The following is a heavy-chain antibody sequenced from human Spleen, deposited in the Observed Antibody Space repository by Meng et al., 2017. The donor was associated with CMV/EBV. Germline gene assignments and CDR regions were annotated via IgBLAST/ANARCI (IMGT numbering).Heavy chain of an antibody. CDR1: GYTFTSYG. D-gene: IGHD2-8*02. CDR3: MTFSGRCTGGDCVEVSSH. Sequence: QVQLVQSGAEVKKPGASVKVSCKASGYTFTSYGISWVRQAPGQGLEWMGWISAYNGNTNYAQKLQGRVTMTTDTSTSTAYMELRSLRSDDTALYYCMTFSGRCTGGDCVEVSSHWGQGTLVTVSS. CDR2: ISAYNGNT. V-gene: IGHV1-18*01. J-gene: IGHJ4*02.